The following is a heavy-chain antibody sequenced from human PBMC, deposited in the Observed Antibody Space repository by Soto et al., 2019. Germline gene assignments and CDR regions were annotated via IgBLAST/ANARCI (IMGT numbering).Heavy chain of an antibody. CDR1: GYTFTSYY. Sequence: GASVKVSCKASGYTFTSYYMHWVRQAPGQGLEWMGIINPSGGSTSYAQKFQGRVTMTRDTSMSTAYMELSRLRSDDTAVYYCARGGDRNSWYSPRYDPWGQGTLVTVSS. V-gene: IGHV1-46*01. J-gene: IGHJ5*01. CDR3: ARGGDRNSWYSPRYDP. D-gene: IGHD6-13*01. CDR2: INPSGGST.